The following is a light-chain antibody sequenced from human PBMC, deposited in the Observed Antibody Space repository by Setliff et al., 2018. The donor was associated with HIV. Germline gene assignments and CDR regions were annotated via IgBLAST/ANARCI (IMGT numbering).Light chain of an antibody. CDR3: QQYFTTPWT. CDR2: WAS. CDR1: QNILSNSNNKNY. J-gene: IGKJ1*01. V-gene: IGKV4-1*01. Sequence: DIVMTQSPDSLAVSLGERATLNCMSSQNILSNSNNKNYLAWYQQKPGQPPKLLIYWASTRESGVPDRFSGSGSGTDFTLTVSSLQAEDVAIYYCQQYFTTPWTFGRGTKVDIK.